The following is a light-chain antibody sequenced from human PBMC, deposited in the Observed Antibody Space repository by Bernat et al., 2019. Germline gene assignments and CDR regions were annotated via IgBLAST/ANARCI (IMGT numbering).Light chain of an antibody. CDR1: STDVGRYNH. J-gene: IGLJ3*02. CDR3: SSYAGNNTCL. V-gene: IGLV2-8*01. CDR2: DVI. Sequence: QSALTQPPSASGSPGQSVTISCTGTSTDVGRYNHVSWYQQHPGKAPKLMIYDVIERPSGVPDRFSGSKSGNTASLTVSGLQAEDEADYYCSSYAGNNTCLFGGGTKLTVL.